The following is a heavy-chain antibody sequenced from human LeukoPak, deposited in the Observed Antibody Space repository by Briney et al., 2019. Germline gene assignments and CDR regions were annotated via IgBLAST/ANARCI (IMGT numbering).Heavy chain of an antibody. J-gene: IGHJ4*02. D-gene: IGHD6-19*01. Sequence: GGSLRLSCAASGFTFDDYGMSWVRRAPGKGLEWVSGINWNGGSTVYADSVKGRFTISRDNAKNSLYLQMNSLRAEDTALYYCARVAVAGTFFYFDYWGQGTLVTVSS. CDR1: GFTFDDYG. V-gene: IGHV3-20*04. CDR3: ARVAVAGTFFYFDY. CDR2: INWNGGST.